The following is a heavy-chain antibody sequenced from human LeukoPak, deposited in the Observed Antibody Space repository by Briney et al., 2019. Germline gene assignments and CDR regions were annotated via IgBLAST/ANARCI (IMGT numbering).Heavy chain of an antibody. Sequence: SETLSLTCTVSGGSISSYYWSWIRQPPGKGLEWIGYIYYSGSTNYNPSLKSRVTMSVDTSKNQFSLKLTSVTAADTAVYYCARVSPRRQLLLSVWGQGALVTVSS. V-gene: IGHV4-59*01. CDR2: IYYSGST. CDR3: ARVSPRRQLLLSV. D-gene: IGHD2-2*01. CDR1: GGSISSYY. J-gene: IGHJ4*02.